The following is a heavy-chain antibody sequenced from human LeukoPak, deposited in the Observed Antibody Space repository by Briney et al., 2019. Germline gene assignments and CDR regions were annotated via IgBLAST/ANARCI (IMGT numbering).Heavy chain of an antibody. CDR1: GYTFTGYY. V-gene: IGHV1-2*02. J-gene: IGHJ4*02. Sequence: ASVKVSCKASGYTFTGYYMHWVRQAPGQGLEWMGWINPNSGGTNYAQKFQGRVTMTRGTSISTAYMELSRQRSDDTAVYYCARDRRDGYNPYYFDYWGQGTLVTVSS. CDR3: ARDRRDGYNPYYFDY. CDR2: INPNSGGT. D-gene: IGHD5-24*01.